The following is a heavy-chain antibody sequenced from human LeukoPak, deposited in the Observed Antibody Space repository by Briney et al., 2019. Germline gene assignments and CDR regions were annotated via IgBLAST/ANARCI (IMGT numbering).Heavy chain of an antibody. CDR2: IKEDGSTK. CDR1: GFTFSSYA. J-gene: IGHJ4*02. V-gene: IGHV3-7*01. CDR3: ARIGYSSSCNDY. Sequence: PGGSLRLSCAASGFTFSSYAMTWVRQAPGKGLEWVANIKEDGSTKYYLDSVKGRFTISRDNAKNSVYLQMNSLRGEDTAVYYCARIGYSSSCNDYWGQGTLVTVSS. D-gene: IGHD6-13*01.